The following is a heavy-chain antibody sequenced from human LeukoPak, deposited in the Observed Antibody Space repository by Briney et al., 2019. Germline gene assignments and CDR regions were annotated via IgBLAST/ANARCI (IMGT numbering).Heavy chain of an antibody. Sequence: SETLSLTCTVSGGSISSSSYYWGWIRQPPGKGLEWIGSIYYSGSTYNNPSLKSRVTISVDTSKNQFSLKLSSVTAADTAVYYCARMYYDILTGYYTALYYFDYWGQGTLVTVSS. CDR3: ARMYYDILTGYYTALYYFDY. D-gene: IGHD3-9*01. CDR1: GGSISSSSYY. V-gene: IGHV4-39*07. J-gene: IGHJ4*02. CDR2: IYYSGST.